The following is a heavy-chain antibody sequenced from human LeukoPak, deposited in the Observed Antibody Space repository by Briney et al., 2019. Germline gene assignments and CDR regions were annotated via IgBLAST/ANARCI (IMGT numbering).Heavy chain of an antibody. CDR3: AREGKYYDSRAYYYLYAFDI. D-gene: IGHD3-22*01. CDR2: ISSSGNYI. J-gene: IGHJ3*02. V-gene: IGHV3-21*01. Sequence: GGSLRLSCATSGFIFSSYSMNWVRQAPGKGLEWVSSISSSGNYIYYADSVKGRFTISRDNAKNSLYLQMNSLRAEDTAVYYCAREGKYYDSRAYYYLYAFDIWGQGTMVTVSS. CDR1: GFIFSSYS.